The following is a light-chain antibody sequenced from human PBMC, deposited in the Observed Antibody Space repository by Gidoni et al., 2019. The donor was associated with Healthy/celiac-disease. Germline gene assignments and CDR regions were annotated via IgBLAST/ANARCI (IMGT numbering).Light chain of an antibody. Sequence: QSVLTQPPSASGTPGQSVTISCSGSSSNIGSNYVYWYQQLPGTAPKLLIYRNNQRPSGVPDRFSGSKSGTSASLAISGLRSEDEADYYCAAWDDSLSAPVVFGGGTKLTVL. CDR1: SSNIGSNY. CDR2: RNN. CDR3: AAWDDSLSAPVV. J-gene: IGLJ2*01. V-gene: IGLV1-47*01.